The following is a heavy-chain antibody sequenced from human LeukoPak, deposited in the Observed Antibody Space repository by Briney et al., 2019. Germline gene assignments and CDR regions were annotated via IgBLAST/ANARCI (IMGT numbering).Heavy chain of an antibody. D-gene: IGHD1-26*01. CDR3: AKRGTTNSNWSWFDY. J-gene: IGHJ4*02. CDR1: GFSFSTYS. Sequence: GGSLRLSCAASGFSFSTYSMNWVRQAPGKGLEWVSVISASASITYYADSVKGRFTISRDNSKNTLYLQINSLRTEDTAVYYCAKRGTTNSNWSWFDYWGRGTLVTVSS. CDR2: ISASASIT. V-gene: IGHV3-23*01.